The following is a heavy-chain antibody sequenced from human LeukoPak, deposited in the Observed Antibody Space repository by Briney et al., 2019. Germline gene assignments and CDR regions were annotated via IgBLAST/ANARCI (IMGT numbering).Heavy chain of an antibody. J-gene: IGHJ3*01. V-gene: IGHV4-59*01. CDR1: GGSISSYY. CDR3: ARDSRRYVVVTAHDAFDV. Sequence: PSETLSLTCTVSGGSISSYYWSWIRQPPGKGLEWIGYIYYSGSTNYNPSLKSRVTISVDTSKNQFSLKLSSVTAADTAVYYCARDSRRYVVVTAHDAFDVWGQGTMVTVSS. D-gene: IGHD2-21*02. CDR2: IYYSGST.